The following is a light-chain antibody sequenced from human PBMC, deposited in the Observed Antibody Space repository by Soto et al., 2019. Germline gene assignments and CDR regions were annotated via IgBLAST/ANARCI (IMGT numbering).Light chain of an antibody. CDR1: SSNIGNSY. CDR2: DNN. V-gene: IGLV1-51*01. CDR3: GTWDTSLRANVV. J-gene: IGLJ2*01. Sequence: QSVLTQPPSVSAAPGQKVTISCSESSSNIGNSYVSWYQQLPGTAPKLLIYDNNKRPSGIPDRFSGSKSGTSATLGITGLQTGDEADYYCGTWDTSLRANVVFGGGTKVTVL.